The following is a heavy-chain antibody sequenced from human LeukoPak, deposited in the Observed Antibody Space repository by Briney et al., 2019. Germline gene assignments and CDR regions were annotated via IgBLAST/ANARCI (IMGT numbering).Heavy chain of an antibody. J-gene: IGHJ3*02. CDR1: GFTVSSNY. Sequence: GSLRLSCAASGFTVSSNYMSWVRQPPVKGLEWIGTISYSGSTKYSPSLKGRVTVSLDTSKNQFSLKLSSVTAADTAVYHCARQTSGMAFDIWGQGIMVTVSS. CDR2: ISYSGST. V-gene: IGHV4-39*01. D-gene: IGHD1-26*01. CDR3: ARQTSGMAFDI.